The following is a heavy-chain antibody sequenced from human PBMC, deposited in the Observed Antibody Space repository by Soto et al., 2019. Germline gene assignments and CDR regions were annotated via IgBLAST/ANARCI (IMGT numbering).Heavy chain of an antibody. CDR2: IYYSGST. V-gene: IGHV4-59*01. J-gene: IGHJ4*02. Sequence: SETLSLTCTVSGGSISSYYWSWIRQPPGKGLEWIGYIYYSGSTNYNPSLKSRVTISVDTSKNQFSPKLSSVTAADTAVYYCAREGCTNGVCYLDYWGQGTLVTVS. D-gene: IGHD2-8*01. CDR3: AREGCTNGVCYLDY. CDR1: GGSISSYY.